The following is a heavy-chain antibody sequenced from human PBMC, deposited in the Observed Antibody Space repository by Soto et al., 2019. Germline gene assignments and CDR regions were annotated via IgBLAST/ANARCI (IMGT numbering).Heavy chain of an antibody. J-gene: IGHJ4*02. CDR3: ASLDSGSYFPVDY. V-gene: IGHV3-30-3*01. D-gene: IGHD1-26*01. CDR1: GFTFSRYA. Sequence: GGSLRLSCAASGFTFSRYAMHWVRQAPGKGLEWVAVISYDGSNKYYADSVKGRFPISRDNSKNTLYLQMNSLRAEDTAVYYCASLDSGSYFPVDYWGQGTLVTVSS. CDR2: ISYDGSNK.